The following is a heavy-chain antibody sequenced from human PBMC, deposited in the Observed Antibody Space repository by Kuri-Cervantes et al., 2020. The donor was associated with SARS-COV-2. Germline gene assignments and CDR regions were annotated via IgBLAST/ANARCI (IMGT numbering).Heavy chain of an antibody. J-gene: IGHJ4*02. D-gene: IGHD1-1*01. CDR3: VRDGDHWNFDY. CDR2: INSDGSST. Sequence: GSLRLSCAASGFTFSSYWMHWVRQAPGKGLVWVSRINSDGSSTSYADSVKGRFTLSRDNAKNMLFLQMNSLRAEDTAVYYCVRDGDHWNFDYWGQGTLVTVSS. CDR1: GFTFSSYW. V-gene: IGHV3-74*01.